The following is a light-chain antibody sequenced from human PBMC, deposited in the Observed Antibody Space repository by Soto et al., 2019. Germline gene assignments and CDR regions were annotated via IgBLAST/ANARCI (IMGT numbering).Light chain of an antibody. J-gene: IGLJ3*02. CDR2: EVS. CDR1: SSDVGGYNY. V-gene: IGLV2-14*01. Sequence: QSALTQPASVSGSPGQSITISCTGTSSDVGGYNYVSWYQQHPGKAPKLMIYEVSNRPSGVSNRSSGSKSGNTASLTISGLQAEDEADYYCSSYTTICTLEVFGGGTKLTVL. CDR3: SSYTTICTLEV.